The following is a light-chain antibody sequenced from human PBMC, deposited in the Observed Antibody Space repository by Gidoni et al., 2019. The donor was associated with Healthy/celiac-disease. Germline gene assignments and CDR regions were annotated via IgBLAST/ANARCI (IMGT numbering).Light chain of an antibody. CDR3: SSYTSSSTLVV. J-gene: IGLJ2*01. CDR2: DVS. CDR1: SRDVGGYNY. Sequence: QSALTQPASVSGSPGQSITISCTGTSRDVGGYNYVSWYQKHQGKAPKLIIYDVSNRPSGVSNRFSGSKSGNTASLTISGLQAEDEADYYCSSYTSSSTLVVFGGGTKLTVL. V-gene: IGLV2-14*01.